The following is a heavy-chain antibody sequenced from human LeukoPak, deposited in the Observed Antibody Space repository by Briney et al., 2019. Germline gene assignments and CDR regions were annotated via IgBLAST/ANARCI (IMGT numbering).Heavy chain of an antibody. D-gene: IGHD1-1*01. CDR1: GGTFCSYA. CDR2: IIPIFGTA. Sequence: GASVKVSCKASGGTFCSYAISWVRQAPGQGLEWMGGIIPIFGTANYAQKFQGRVTITADESTSTAYMELSSLRSEDTAVYYCASPQEATQLAFDYWGQGTLVTVSS. J-gene: IGHJ4*02. CDR3: ASPQEATQLAFDY. V-gene: IGHV1-69*01.